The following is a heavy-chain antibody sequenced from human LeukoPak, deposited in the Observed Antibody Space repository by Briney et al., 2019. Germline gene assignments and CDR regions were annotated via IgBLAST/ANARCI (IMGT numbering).Heavy chain of an antibody. D-gene: IGHD5-12*01. Sequence: SETLSLTCTVSGGSISSSSYYWGWIRQPPGKGLEWIGSIYHSGSTYYNPSLKSRVTISVDTSKNQFSLKLSSVTAADTAVYYCARGGYSGYDTEGGVDYWGQGTLVTVSS. J-gene: IGHJ4*02. CDR3: ARGGYSGYDTEGGVDY. CDR1: GGSISSSSYY. CDR2: IYHSGST. V-gene: IGHV4-39*07.